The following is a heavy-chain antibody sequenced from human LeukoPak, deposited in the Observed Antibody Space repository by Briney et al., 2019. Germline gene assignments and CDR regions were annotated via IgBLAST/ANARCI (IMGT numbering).Heavy chain of an antibody. D-gene: IGHD3-22*01. J-gene: IGHJ4*02. CDR1: GFTFSSYT. Sequence: GGSLRLSCAASGFTFSSYTMNWVRQAPGKGLEWVSSITSPRNYIHYADSVKGRFTISRDNAQNTLYLQMSSLKAEDTAVYYCARAGLDSSGYYFVGYWGQGTLVTVSS. V-gene: IGHV3-21*06. CDR2: ITSPRNYI. CDR3: ARAGLDSSGYYFVGY.